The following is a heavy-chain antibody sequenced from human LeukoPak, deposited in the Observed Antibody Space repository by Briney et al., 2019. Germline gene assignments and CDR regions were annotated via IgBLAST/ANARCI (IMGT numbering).Heavy chain of an antibody. Sequence: SGTLSLTCAVSGGSISRSNWWSWVRQPPGKGLEWIGEIYHSGSTNYNPSLKSRVTISVDTSKNQFSLKLSSVTAADTAVYYCARGRGRGYSYGYVGYYYMDVWGKGTTVTVSS. CDR1: GGSISRSNW. J-gene: IGHJ6*03. V-gene: IGHV4-4*02. CDR2: IYHSGST. D-gene: IGHD5-18*01. CDR3: ARGRGRGYSYGYVGYYYMDV.